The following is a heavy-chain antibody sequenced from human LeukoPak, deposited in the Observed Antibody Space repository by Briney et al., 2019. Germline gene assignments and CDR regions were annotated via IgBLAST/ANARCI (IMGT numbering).Heavy chain of an antibody. CDR2: IYYSGST. V-gene: IGHV4-59*01. CDR3: ARGVGTIFGVLYYMDV. Sequence: SETLSLTCTVSGGSISSYYWSWIRQPPGKGLEWIGYIYYSGSTNYNPSLKSRVTISVDTSKDQFSLKLSSVTAADTAVYYCARGVGTIFGVLYYMDVWGKGTTVTVSS. J-gene: IGHJ6*03. D-gene: IGHD3-3*01. CDR1: GGSISSYY.